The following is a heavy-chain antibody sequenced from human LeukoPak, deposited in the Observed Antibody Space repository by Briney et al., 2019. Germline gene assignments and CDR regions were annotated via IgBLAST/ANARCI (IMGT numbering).Heavy chain of an antibody. D-gene: IGHD2-15*01. CDR2: INHSGST. J-gene: IGHJ4*02. V-gene: IGHV4-34*01. CDR3: ARGVCSGGSCYSEWNY. CDR1: GGSFSGYY. Sequence: PSETLSLTCAVYGGSFSGYYWSWIRQPPGKGLEWIGEINHSGSTNYNPSLKSRVTISVDTSKNQFSLKLTSVTAAGTAVYYCARGVCSGGSCYSEWNYWGQGTLVTVSS.